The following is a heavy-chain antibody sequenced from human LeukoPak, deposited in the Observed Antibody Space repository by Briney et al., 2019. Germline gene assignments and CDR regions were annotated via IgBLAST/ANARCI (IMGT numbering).Heavy chain of an antibody. J-gene: IGHJ4*02. Sequence: SETLSLTCAVYGGSFSGYYWSWIRQPPGKGLEWIGEINHSGSTNYNPSLKSRVTISVDTSKNQFSLKLSSVTAADTAVYYCARGSLGGYVWGSYRYRVQIYFDYWGQGTLVTVSS. V-gene: IGHV4-34*01. CDR1: GGSFSGYY. CDR2: INHSGST. D-gene: IGHD3-16*02. CDR3: ARGSLGGYVWGSYRYRVQIYFDY.